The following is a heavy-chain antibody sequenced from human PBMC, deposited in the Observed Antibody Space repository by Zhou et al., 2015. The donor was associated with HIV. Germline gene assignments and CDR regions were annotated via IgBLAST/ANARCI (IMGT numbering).Heavy chain of an antibody. D-gene: IGHD1-26*01. CDR1: GGTFSSYA. CDR3: AREGRVYSGSYIYYYYGMDV. J-gene: IGHJ6*02. Sequence: QVQLVQSGAEVKKPGSSVKVSCQASGGTFSSYAISWVRQAPGQGLEWMGGIIPIFGTANYAQKFQGRVTITADKSTSTAYMELSSLRSEDTAVYYCAREGRVYSGSYIYYYYGMDVWGQGTTVTVSS. CDR2: IIPIFGTA. V-gene: IGHV1-69*06.